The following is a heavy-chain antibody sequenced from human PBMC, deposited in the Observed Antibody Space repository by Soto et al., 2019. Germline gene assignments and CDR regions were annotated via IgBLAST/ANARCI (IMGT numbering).Heavy chain of an antibody. V-gene: IGHV4-31*03. Sequence: SETLSLTCTVSGGSISSGGYYWSWIRRHPGKGLEWIGYIYYSGSTYYNPSLKSRVTISVDTSKNQFSLKLSSVTAADTAVYYCARDTGYYDFWSGYPNWFDPWGQGTLVTVSS. CDR1: GGSISSGGYY. CDR3: ARDTGYYDFWSGYPNWFDP. J-gene: IGHJ5*02. CDR2: IYYSGST. D-gene: IGHD3-3*01.